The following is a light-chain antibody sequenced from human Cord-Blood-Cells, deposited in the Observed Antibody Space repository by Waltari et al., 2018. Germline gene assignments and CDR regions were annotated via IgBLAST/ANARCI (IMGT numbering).Light chain of an antibody. V-gene: IGKV3-11*01. CDR3: QQRSNWPMT. J-gene: IGKJ5*01. Sequence: EIVLTQCPAPLTLSPGERDTVSSRASQSVSSYLAWYQQTPGPAPRLLNYDASTRAPGIPARFSGRGSGTDFTLTISSLEPEDFAGYYCQQRSNWPMTFCQGTRLEIK. CDR2: DAS. CDR1: QSVSSY.